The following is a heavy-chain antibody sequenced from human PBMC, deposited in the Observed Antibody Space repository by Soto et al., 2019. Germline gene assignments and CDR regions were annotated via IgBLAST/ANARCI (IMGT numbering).Heavy chain of an antibody. CDR1: GGSFSGYI. CDR2: INHSGSA. CDR3: ARGLISCNQYAGGWNYFYS. D-gene: IGHD6-19*01. Sequence: PSETLSLTCDVYGGSFSGYIWTWIRQTPGKGLQWIGQINHSGSANYNPSLKSRVTISVHTSNSQFSLELSSVTAADTAVYYCARGLISCNQYAGGWNYFYSWDQGTQVIVS. V-gene: IGHV4-34*01. J-gene: IGHJ4*02.